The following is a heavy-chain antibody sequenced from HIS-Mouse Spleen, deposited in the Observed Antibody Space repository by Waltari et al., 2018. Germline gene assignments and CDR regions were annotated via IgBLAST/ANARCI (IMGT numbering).Heavy chain of an antibody. CDR2: IYTSGST. CDR3: ARDFHDFWSGYYGGDKKHDAFDI. V-gene: IGHV4-4*07. J-gene: IGHJ3*02. CDR1: GGSISSYD. Sequence: QVQLQESGPGLVKPSETLSLTCTVSGGSISSYDWSWIRQPPGKGLVWIGRIYTSGSTNYNPSLKSRVTMSVDTSKNQFSLKLSSVTAADTAVYYCARDFHDFWSGYYGGDKKHDAFDIWGQGTMVTVSS. D-gene: IGHD3-3*01.